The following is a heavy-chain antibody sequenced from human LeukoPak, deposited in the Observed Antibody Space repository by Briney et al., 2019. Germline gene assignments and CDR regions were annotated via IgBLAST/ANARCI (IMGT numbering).Heavy chain of an antibody. CDR2: ISGSGGST. Sequence: PGGSLRLSCAASGFTFNSYNMNWVRQAPGKGLEWVSAISGSGGSTYYADSVKGRFTISRDNSKNTLYLQMNSLRAEDTAVYYCTKGGGTGYSSSWYSHWGQGTLVTVSS. V-gene: IGHV3-23*01. CDR1: GFTFNSYN. D-gene: IGHD6-13*01. J-gene: IGHJ4*02. CDR3: TKGGGTGYSSSWYSH.